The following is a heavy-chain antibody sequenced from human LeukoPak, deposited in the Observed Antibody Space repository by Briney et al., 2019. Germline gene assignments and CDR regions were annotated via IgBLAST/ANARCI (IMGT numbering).Heavy chain of an antibody. CDR2: ISGSGGST. CDR3: AKDRTVGASYWYFDL. Sequence: GGSLRLSCAASVFTFSSYSMSWVRQAPWKGLEWVSAISGSGGSTYYADSVKGRFTISRDNSKDTLYLQMNSLRAEDTAVYYCAKDRTVGASYWYFDLWGRGTLVTVSS. V-gene: IGHV3-23*01. D-gene: IGHD1-26*01. J-gene: IGHJ2*01. CDR1: VFTFSSYS.